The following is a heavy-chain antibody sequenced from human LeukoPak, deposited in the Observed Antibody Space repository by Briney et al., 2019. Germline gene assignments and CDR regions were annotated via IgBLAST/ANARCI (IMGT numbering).Heavy chain of an antibody. J-gene: IGHJ4*02. CDR2: IYYSGST. Sequence: PSETLSLTCTVSGGSISSYYWSWIRQPPGKGLEWIGYIYYSGSTNYNPSLKSRVTISVDTSKNQFSLKLSSVTAADMAVYYCARVAGSGWHKYYFDYWGQGTLVTVSS. V-gene: IGHV4-59*01. CDR3: ARVAGSGWHKYYFDY. CDR1: GGSISSYY. D-gene: IGHD6-19*01.